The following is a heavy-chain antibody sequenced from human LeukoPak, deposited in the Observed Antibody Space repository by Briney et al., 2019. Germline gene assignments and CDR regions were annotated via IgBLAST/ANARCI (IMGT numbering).Heavy chain of an antibody. Sequence: SETLSLTCTVSGGSISSYYWSWIRQPAGKGLEWIGRIYTSGSTNYNPSLKSRVTMSVDTSKNQFSLKLSSVTAADTAVYYCARGRAPPAAGPYYFDYWGQGTLVTVSS. D-gene: IGHD6-13*01. CDR1: GGSISSYY. J-gene: IGHJ4*02. CDR2: IYTSGST. V-gene: IGHV4-4*07. CDR3: ARGRAPPAAGPYYFDY.